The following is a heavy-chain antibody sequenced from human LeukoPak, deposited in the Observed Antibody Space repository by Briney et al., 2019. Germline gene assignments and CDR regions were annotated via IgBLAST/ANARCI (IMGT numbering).Heavy chain of an antibody. J-gene: IGHJ4*02. CDR1: GFTFSSYS. D-gene: IGHD3-10*01. CDR3: AREITIVRGVIDY. CDR2: ISSSSYI. V-gene: IGHV3-21*01. Sequence: GGSLRPSCAASGFTFSSYSMNWVRQAPGKGLEWVSSISSSSYIYYADSVKGRFTISRDNAKNSLYLRMNSLRAEDTAVYYCAREITIVRGVIDYWGQGTLVTVSS.